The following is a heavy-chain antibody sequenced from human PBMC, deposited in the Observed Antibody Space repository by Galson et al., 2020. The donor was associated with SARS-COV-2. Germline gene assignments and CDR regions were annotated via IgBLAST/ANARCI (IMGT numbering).Heavy chain of an antibody. D-gene: IGHD3-16*01. V-gene: IGHV4-34*01. CDR2: INHSGST. Sequence: SETLSLTCAVYGGSLSGYYWSWIRQPPGKGLEWIGEINHSGSTNYNPSLKSRVTISVDTSKNQFSLKLSSVTAADTAVYYCARMDGRPYGALRFYYYYGMDVWGQRTTVTVSS. CDR3: ARMDGRPYGALRFYYYYGMDV. J-gene: IGHJ6*02. CDR1: GGSLSGYY.